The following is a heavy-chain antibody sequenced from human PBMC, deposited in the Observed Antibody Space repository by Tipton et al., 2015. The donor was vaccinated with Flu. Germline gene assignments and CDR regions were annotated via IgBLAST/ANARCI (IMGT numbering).Heavy chain of an antibody. CDR3: ARDLGYCDRTSCQLVNVGVDF. J-gene: IGHJ4*02. V-gene: IGHV1-2*02. CDR2: INPKSGDT. D-gene: IGHD2-15*01. CDR1: GYTFIGYY. Sequence: QVQLVQSGAEVKKPGASVKVSCKASGYTFIGYYMHWVRQAPGQGLELAGWINPKSGDTNYSQKFQGRVSMTRDTSTSTAYMELRGLRPDDAAVYYCARDLGYCDRTSCQLVNVGVDFWGQGTLIAVSS.